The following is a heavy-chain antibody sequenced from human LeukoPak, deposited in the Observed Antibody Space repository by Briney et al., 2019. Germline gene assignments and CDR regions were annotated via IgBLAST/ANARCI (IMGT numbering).Heavy chain of an antibody. CDR3: ARDVGTIFGVDDYYFDY. CDR2: ISSSGSTI. Sequence: GALRLSCAASGFTFSSYEMNWVRQAPGKGLEWVSYISSSGSTIYYADTVKGRFTISRDNAKNSLYLQMNSLRAEDTAVYYCARDVGTIFGVDDYYFDYWGQGTLVTVSS. J-gene: IGHJ4*02. D-gene: IGHD3-3*01. CDR1: GFTFSSYE. V-gene: IGHV3-48*03.